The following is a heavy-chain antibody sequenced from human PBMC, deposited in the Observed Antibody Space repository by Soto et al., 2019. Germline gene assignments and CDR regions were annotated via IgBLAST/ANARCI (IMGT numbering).Heavy chain of an antibody. CDR2: INPDGSEK. Sequence: EVQLVESGGGLVQPGGSLRLSCAASGFTFSSYWMTWVRQAPGKGLEWVANINPDGSEKYYVDSVKGRFTISRDNAKNSLYLQKDSPRAEDTVVYYCARGVTTGVDAFEMWGQGTMVTVSS. D-gene: IGHD3-3*01. CDR3: ARGVTTGVDAFEM. CDR1: GFTFSSYW. V-gene: IGHV3-7*01. J-gene: IGHJ3*02.